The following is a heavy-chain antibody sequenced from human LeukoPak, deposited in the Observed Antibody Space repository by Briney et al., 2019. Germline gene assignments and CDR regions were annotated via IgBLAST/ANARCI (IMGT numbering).Heavy chain of an antibody. Sequence: SETLSLTCTVSGGSISSGSYYWSWIRQPAGKGLEWIGRIYTSGSTNYNPSLKSRVTISVDTSKNQFSLKLSSVTAADTAVYYCARDPAYYYGSGSYFTWGRGTLVTVSS. J-gene: IGHJ5*02. CDR1: GGSISSGSYY. CDR3: ARDPAYYYGSGSYFT. V-gene: IGHV4-61*02. CDR2: IYTSGST. D-gene: IGHD3-10*01.